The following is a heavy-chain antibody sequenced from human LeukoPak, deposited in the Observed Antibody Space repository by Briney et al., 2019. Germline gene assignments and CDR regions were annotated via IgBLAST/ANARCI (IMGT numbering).Heavy chain of an antibody. CDR3: AKDVGGEFDY. CDR2: INSDGSTT. J-gene: IGHJ4*02. V-gene: IGHV3-74*01. D-gene: IGHD2-21*01. Sequence: PGGSLRLSCAASGFTFSRFWMHWVRQAPGKGLVWVSRINSDGSTTNYADSVKGRFTISRDNAKNTLYLQMNSLRAEDTAVYFCAKDVGGEFDYWGQGTLVTVSS. CDR1: GFTFSRFW.